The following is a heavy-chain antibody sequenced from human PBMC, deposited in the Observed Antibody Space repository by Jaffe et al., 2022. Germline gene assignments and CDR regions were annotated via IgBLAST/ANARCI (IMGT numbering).Heavy chain of an antibody. CDR1: GFTFGDYA. V-gene: IGHV3-49*04. J-gene: IGHJ6*03. Sequence: EVQLVESGGGLVQPGRSLRLSCTASGFTFGDYAMSWVRQAPGKGLEWVGFIRSKAYGGTTEYAASVKGRFTISRDDSKSIAYLQMNSLKTEDTAVYYCTATFDPYSSGWTTRYYYYYYMDVWGKGTTVTVSS. D-gene: IGHD6-19*01. CDR2: IRSKAYGGTT. CDR3: TATFDPYSSGWTTRYYYYYYMDV.